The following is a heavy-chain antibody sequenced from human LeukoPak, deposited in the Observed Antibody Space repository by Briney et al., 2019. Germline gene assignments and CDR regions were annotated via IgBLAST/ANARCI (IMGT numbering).Heavy chain of an antibody. Sequence: PGGSLRLSCAASGFTFSDYYMSWIRQAPGKGLEWVSYISSSGSTIYYADSVKGRFTISRDNAKNSLYLQMNSLRAEDTAVYYCARERDSYGPLWFDPWGQGTLVTVSS. J-gene: IGHJ5*02. CDR1: GFTFSDYY. CDR2: ISSSGSTI. D-gene: IGHD5-18*01. V-gene: IGHV3-11*04. CDR3: ARERDSYGPLWFDP.